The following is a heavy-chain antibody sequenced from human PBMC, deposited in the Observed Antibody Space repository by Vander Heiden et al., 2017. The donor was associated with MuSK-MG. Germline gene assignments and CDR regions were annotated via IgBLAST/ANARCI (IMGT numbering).Heavy chain of an antibody. CDR3: TRWPRGGYPFDI. J-gene: IGHJ3*02. V-gene: IGHV3-73*02. CDR1: GFSFGASA. CDR2: IRSKPNNYAT. Sequence: EVQLVESGGGLVQPGGSLKLSCSASGFSFGASALHWVRQASGKGLEWVGRIRSKPNNYATAYAASAKGRFTISRDDSKNTAYLQMNSLKIEDTAVYYCTRWPRGGYPFDIWGQGTMVTVSS. D-gene: IGHD3-16*01.